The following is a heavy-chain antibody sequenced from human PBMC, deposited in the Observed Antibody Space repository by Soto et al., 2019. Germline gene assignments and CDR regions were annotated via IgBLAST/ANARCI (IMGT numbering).Heavy chain of an antibody. Sequence: EVQLVESGGGLVKPGGSLRLSCAASGFTFSSYSMNWVRQAPGKGLEWVSSISSSSSYIYYADSVKGRFTISRDNAKNSLYLQMNSLRAEDTAVYYCATDNGGYSYVRYFDYWGQGTLVTVSS. V-gene: IGHV3-21*01. CDR2: ISSSSSYI. CDR3: ATDNGGYSYVRYFDY. D-gene: IGHD5-18*01. J-gene: IGHJ4*02. CDR1: GFTFSSYS.